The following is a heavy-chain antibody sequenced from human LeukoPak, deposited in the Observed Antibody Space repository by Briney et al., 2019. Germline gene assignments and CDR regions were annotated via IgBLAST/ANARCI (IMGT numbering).Heavy chain of an antibody. CDR2: IYSSGST. V-gene: IGHV4-59*01. Sequence: SETLSLTCTVSGGSISSYYWSWIRQPPGKGLEWIGYIYSSGSTNYNPSLKSRVTISVDTSKNQFSLKLSSVTAADTAVYYCARVSSSWSNWFDPWGQGTLVTVSS. CDR3: ARVSSSWSNWFDP. J-gene: IGHJ5*02. CDR1: GGSISSYY. D-gene: IGHD6-13*01.